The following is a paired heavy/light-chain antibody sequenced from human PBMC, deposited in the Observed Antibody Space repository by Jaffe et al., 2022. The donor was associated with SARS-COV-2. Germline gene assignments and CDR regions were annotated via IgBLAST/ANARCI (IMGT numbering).Light chain of an antibody. Sequence: QSALTQPASVSGSPGQSITISCTGTSSDVGAYNYVSWYQQHPGKAPKLMIYDVNSRPSGVSNRFSASKSGNTASLTISGLQTEDEADYYCCSFTSSSTRVFGTGTKVTVL. CDR2: DVN. J-gene: IGLJ1*01. CDR3: CSFTSSSTRV. V-gene: IGLV2-14*03. CDR1: SSDVGAYNY.
Heavy chain of an antibody. CDR2: ISGSGSGT. V-gene: IGHV3-23*01. Sequence: EVQLLESGGGLVQPGGSLRLPCAASGFTFSSYAMSWVRQAPGKGLEWVSAISGSGSGTYYADSVKGRFTISRDNSKNTLYLQMNSLRGDDTAVYYCAKETRVSGFEYWGQGTLVTVSS. CDR1: GFTFSSYA. J-gene: IGHJ4*02. CDR3: AKETRVSGFEY. D-gene: IGHD3-10*01.